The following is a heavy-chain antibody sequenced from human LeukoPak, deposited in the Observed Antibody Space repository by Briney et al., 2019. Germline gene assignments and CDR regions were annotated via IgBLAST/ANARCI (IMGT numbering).Heavy chain of an antibody. D-gene: IGHD5-18*01. Sequence: ASVKVSCKASGYTFTSYAMHWVRLAPGQRLEWMGWINAGNGNTKYSQKFQGRVTITRDTSASTAYMELSSLRSEDTAVYYCAREHTAMAYAFDIWGQGTMVTVSS. CDR3: AREHTAMAYAFDI. CDR1: GYTFTSYA. J-gene: IGHJ3*02. CDR2: INAGNGNT. V-gene: IGHV1-3*01.